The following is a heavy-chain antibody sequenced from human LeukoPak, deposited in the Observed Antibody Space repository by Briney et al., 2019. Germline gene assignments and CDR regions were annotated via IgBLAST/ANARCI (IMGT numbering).Heavy chain of an antibody. CDR3: ATHHDYGDPYMDV. CDR2: INPSGGST. Sequence: ASVKVSCKASGYTFTSYYMHWVRQAPGQGLEWMGIINPSGGSTSYAQKFQGRVTMTRDTSISTAYMELSRLRSDDTAVYYCATHHDYGDPYMDVWGKGTTVTVSS. J-gene: IGHJ6*03. D-gene: IGHD4-17*01. CDR1: GYTFTSYY. V-gene: IGHV1-46*01.